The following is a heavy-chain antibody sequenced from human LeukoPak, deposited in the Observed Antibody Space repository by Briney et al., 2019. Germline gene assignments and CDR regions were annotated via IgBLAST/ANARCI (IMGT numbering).Heavy chain of an antibody. D-gene: IGHD4-17*01. CDR2: IYHSGST. CDR3: AREPYGDYSYYYYGMDV. CDR1: GGSISSSNW. Sequence: SGTLSLTCAVSGGSISSSNWWSWVRQPPGKGLEWIGEIYHSGSTNYNPSLKSRVTISVDKSKNQFSLKLSSVTAADTAVYYFAREPYGDYSYYYYGMDVGGKGITVPVSS. J-gene: IGHJ6*04. V-gene: IGHV4-4*02.